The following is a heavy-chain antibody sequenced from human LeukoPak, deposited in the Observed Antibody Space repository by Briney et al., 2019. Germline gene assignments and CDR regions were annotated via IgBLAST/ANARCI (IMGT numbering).Heavy chain of an antibody. CDR3: VRGIGNYYDSGASDC. V-gene: IGHV3-21*04. D-gene: IGHD3-10*01. CDR2: ISGSGTYI. CDR1: GFTFSSYS. Sequence: GGSLRLSCASSGFTFSSYSMNWVRQAPGKGLEWVSSISGSGTYIYYAESVKGRFTISRDNAKNSLYLQMNSLRAGDTAVYYCVRGIGNYYDSGASDCWGQGTRVTVAP. J-gene: IGHJ4*02.